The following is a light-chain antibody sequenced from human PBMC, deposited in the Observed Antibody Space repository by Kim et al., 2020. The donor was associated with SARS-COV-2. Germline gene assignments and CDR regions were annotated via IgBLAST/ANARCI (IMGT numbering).Light chain of an antibody. CDR2: DVS. J-gene: IGLJ1*01. Sequence: QSVLTQPASVSGSPGQSISISCTGPINDIGAYNYVAWYQQHPGKVPKLILFDVSNRPSGVSNRFSGSKSGNTASLTISGLQAEDEADYYCTSYTTTSTFVFGTGTKVTVL. V-gene: IGLV2-14*03. CDR3: TSYTTTSTFV. CDR1: INDIGAYNY.